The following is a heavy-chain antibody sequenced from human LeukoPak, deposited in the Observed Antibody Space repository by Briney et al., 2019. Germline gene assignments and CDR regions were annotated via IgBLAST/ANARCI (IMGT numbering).Heavy chain of an antibody. CDR1: GFTFDDYA. V-gene: IGHV3-23*01. Sequence: GGSLRLSCAASGFTFDDYAMHWVRQAPGKGLEWVTGISGSGASTYYADSVKGRFTISRDNSKNTLYLQMKTLRAEDTAVYYCAKAAVVIPDYWGQGTLVTVSS. D-gene: IGHD3-22*01. CDR2: ISGSGAST. CDR3: AKAAVVIPDY. J-gene: IGHJ4*02.